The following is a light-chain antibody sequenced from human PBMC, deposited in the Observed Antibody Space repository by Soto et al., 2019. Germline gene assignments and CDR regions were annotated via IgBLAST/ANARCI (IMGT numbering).Light chain of an antibody. V-gene: IGLV2-14*03. CDR3: SSYASSSDLL. CDR2: DVS. CDR1: SSDVGRYNY. J-gene: IGLJ7*01. Sequence: QSALTQPASVSGSPGQSITISCTGTSSDVGRYNYVSWYQQHPGKAPKLIIYDVSDRPSGVPSRFSGSKSVNTASLTISGLQAEDEADYYCSSYASSSDLLFGGGTQLTVL.